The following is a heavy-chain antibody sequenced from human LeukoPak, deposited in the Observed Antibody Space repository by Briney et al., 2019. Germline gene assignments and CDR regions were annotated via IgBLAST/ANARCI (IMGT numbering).Heavy chain of an antibody. D-gene: IGHD3-10*01. CDR1: GYTFSGYY. CDR2: INPNSGGT. CDR3: ARESYDPTRFGGFYYYMAV. J-gene: IGHJ6*03. V-gene: IGHV1-2*02. Sequence: ASVKVSCKASGYTFSGYYMHWVRQAPGQGLEWMGWINPNSGGTYYAQKFQGRVTMTRDTPISTAYMELSRLRSDDTAVYYCARESYDPTRFGGFYYYMAVWGKGTTVTVSS.